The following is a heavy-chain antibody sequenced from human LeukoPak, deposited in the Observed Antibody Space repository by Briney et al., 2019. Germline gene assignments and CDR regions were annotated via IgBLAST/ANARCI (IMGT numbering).Heavy chain of an antibody. CDR1: GFTSSSHW. D-gene: IGHD4-17*01. CDR3: ARSPTVTEFDN. J-gene: IGHJ4*02. CDR2: IKSDGSST. V-gene: IGHV3-74*01. Sequence: GGFLRLSCAASGFTSSSHWMHWVRQVPGKGLVWFSRIKSDGSSTSYADSVKGRFTISRDNAKNTLYLQMNSLRAEDTAVYYCARSPTVTEFDNWGQGTLVTVSS.